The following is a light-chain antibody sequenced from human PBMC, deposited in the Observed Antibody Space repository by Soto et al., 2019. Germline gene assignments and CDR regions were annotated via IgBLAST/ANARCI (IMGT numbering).Light chain of an antibody. CDR2: GDN. Sequence: QSVLTQPPSVSGAPGQRVTIPCTGSSSNIGSFYDVHWYQQLPGTVPKLLIYGDNNPPAGVPDRFSGSKSGPAASLAITGRQAEDEADYYCQCYENSLNHVVFGGGTKLTVL. V-gene: IGLV1-40*01. CDR3: QCYENSLNHVV. J-gene: IGLJ2*01. CDR1: SSNIGSFYD.